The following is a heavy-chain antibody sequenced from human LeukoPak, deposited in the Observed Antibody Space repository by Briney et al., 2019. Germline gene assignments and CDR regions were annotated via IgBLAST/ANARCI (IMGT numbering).Heavy chain of an antibody. D-gene: IGHD4/OR15-4a*01. CDR3: ARDRFTRPGAKYNWFGP. CDR2: ISAYNGKT. CDR1: GYTFTSYG. Sequence: ASVKVSCKASGYTFTSYGISWVRQAPGQGLEWMAWISAYNGKTNYAQKLQGRVTMTTDTSTSTAYMELRSLRSDDTAVYYCARDRFTRPGAKYNWFGPWGQGTLVTVSS. J-gene: IGHJ5*02. V-gene: IGHV1-18*01.